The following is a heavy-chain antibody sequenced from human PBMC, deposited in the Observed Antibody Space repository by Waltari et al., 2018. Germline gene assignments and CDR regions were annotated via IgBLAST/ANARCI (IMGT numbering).Heavy chain of an antibody. V-gene: IGHV3-7*01. J-gene: IGHJ3*01. CDR1: GFTFSSYW. CDR3: ARSPDGFDF. CDR2: IRVDGNEK. Sequence: EVQLVESGGGLVQPGGSLRLSCAASGFTFSSYWMSWVRQAPGKGLEWVANIRVDGNEKFYVDSVKGRFTISRDNVKNSVYLHMNSLRAKDTAVYYCARSPDGFDFWGQGTMVTVSS.